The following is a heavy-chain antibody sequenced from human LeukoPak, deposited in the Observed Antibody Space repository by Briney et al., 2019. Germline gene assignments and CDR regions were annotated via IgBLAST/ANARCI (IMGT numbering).Heavy chain of an antibody. V-gene: IGHV3-53*01. CDR3: AKKAQYDGHYPLDY. CDR2: IYDSGTT. D-gene: IGHD4/OR15-4a*01. Sequence: GGSLRLSCATSGFTVSSNYMSWVRQAPGKGLEWVSVIYDSGTTYYADSVKGRFLIFRDTSKNTVDLQMNSLRAEDTALYFCAKKAQYDGHYPLDYWGQGTLVTVSA. CDR1: GFTVSSNY. J-gene: IGHJ4*02.